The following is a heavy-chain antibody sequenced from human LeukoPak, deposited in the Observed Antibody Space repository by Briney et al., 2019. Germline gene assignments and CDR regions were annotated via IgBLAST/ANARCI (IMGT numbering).Heavy chain of an antibody. CDR3: ARLKFYDSTGYNQGYYMDV. CDR2: IYITGTT. CDR1: GGSTINYY. J-gene: IGHJ6*03. V-gene: IGHV4-4*07. Sequence: AETLSLTCTVSGGSTINYYWNWIRQSAGKGLEWVGRIYITGTTDYNPSLKSRLTMSIDTSKNQFSLNLRSVTAADTAVYYCARLKFYDSTGYNQGYYMDVWGKGLTVTVSS. D-gene: IGHD3-22*01.